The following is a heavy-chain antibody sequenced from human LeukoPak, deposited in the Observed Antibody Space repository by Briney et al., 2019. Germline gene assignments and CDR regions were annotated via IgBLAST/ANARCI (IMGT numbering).Heavy chain of an antibody. D-gene: IGHD5-18*01. CDR2: IKQDGSEK. J-gene: IGHJ4*02. V-gene: IGHV3-7*03. CDR3: ARSVSWVDTVMVTWYFDY. CDR1: GFPFNAYW. Sequence: PGGSLRLSCAASGFPFNAYWMTWVRQAPGKGLEWVANIKQDGSEKYYVDSVRGRFTISRDNAKKSLYLQTDSLRAEDTAVYYCARSVSWVDTVMVTWYFDYWGQGTLVTVSS.